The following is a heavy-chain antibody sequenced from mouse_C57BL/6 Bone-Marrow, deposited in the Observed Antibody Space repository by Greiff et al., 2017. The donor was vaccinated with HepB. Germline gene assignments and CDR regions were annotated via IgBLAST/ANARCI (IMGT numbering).Heavy chain of an antibody. CDR2: IYIGNGYT. CDR1: GYTFTSYG. J-gene: IGHJ3*01. V-gene: IGHV1-58*01. CDR3: ASKGGFAY. Sequence: EVQLQQSGAELVRPGSSVKMSCKTSGYTFTSYGINWVKQRPGQGLEWIGYIYIGNGYTEYHEKFKGKATLTSDTSSSTAYMQLSSLTSEDSAIYCCASKGGFAYWGQGTLVTVSA.